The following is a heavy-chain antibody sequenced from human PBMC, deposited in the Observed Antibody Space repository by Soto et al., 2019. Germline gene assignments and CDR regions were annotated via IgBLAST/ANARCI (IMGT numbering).Heavy chain of an antibody. J-gene: IGHJ6*02. CDR1: GYTFTGYY. CDR3: ARDGDSSSSYYYYGMDV. CDR2: INPNSGGT. D-gene: IGHD6-6*01. Sequence: ASVKVSCKASGYTFTGYYMHWVRQAPGQGLEWMGWINPNSGGTNYAQKFQGWVTMTRDTSISTAYMELSRLRSDDTAVYYCARDGDSSSSYYYYGMDVWGQGPTVTVSS. V-gene: IGHV1-2*04.